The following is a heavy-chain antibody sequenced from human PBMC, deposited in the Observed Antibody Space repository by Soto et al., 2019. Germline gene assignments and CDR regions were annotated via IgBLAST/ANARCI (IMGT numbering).Heavy chain of an antibody. CDR3: TRSLTPYKAFDY. CDR1: GGSISSGGYY. Sequence: QVQLQESGPGLVKPSQTLSLTCTVSGGSISSGGYYWSWIRQHPGKGLEWIGYIYYSGSTYYNPSLKSRVTISVDTSKNQCSLKLSSVTAADTAVYYCTRSLTPYKAFDYWGQGTLVTVSS. V-gene: IGHV4-31*03. J-gene: IGHJ4*02. CDR2: IYYSGST. D-gene: IGHD1-20*01.